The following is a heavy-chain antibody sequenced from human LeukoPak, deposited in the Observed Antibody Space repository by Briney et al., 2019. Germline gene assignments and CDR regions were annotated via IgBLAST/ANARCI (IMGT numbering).Heavy chain of an antibody. CDR1: GFTFSSYA. Sequence: PGGSLRLSCAASGFTFSSYAMSWVRQAPGKGLEWVSVISGSGGSTYYADSVKGRFTISRDNSKNTLYLQMNSLRAEDTAVYYCAKDGSSSWYYYFDHWGQGTLVTVSS. D-gene: IGHD6-13*01. J-gene: IGHJ4*02. V-gene: IGHV3-23*01. CDR3: AKDGSSSWYYYFDH. CDR2: ISGSGGST.